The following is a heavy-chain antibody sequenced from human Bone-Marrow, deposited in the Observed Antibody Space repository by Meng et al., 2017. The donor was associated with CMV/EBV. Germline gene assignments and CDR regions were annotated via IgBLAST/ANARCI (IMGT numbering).Heavy chain of an antibody. V-gene: IGHV3-30-3*01. Sequence: GESLKISCAASGFTFSSYAMHWVRQAPGKGLEWVAVISYDGSNKYYEDSVKGRFPISRDNSKNTLYLQMNSLRAEDTAVYYCATGGVQIDYWGQGTLVTVSS. J-gene: IGHJ4*02. D-gene: IGHD3-16*01. CDR1: GFTFSSYA. CDR2: ISYDGSNK. CDR3: ATGGVQIDY.